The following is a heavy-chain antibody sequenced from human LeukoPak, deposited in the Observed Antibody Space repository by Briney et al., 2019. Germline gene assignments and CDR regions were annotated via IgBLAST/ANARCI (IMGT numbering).Heavy chain of an antibody. V-gene: IGHV1-2*02. CDR2: INPNSGGT. D-gene: IGHD6-13*01. CDR1: GYTFTGYY. Sequence: ASVKVSCKASGYTFTGYYMHWVRQAPGQGLEWMGWINPNSGGTNYAQKFQGRVTMTRDTSISTAYMELSRLRSDDTAVYYCAREDWGLDDSSSSFNWFDHWGQGTLVTVSS. CDR3: AREDWGLDDSSSSFNWFDH. J-gene: IGHJ5*02.